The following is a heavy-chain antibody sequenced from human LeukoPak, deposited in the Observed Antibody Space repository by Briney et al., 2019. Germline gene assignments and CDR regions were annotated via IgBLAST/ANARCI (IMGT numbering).Heavy chain of an antibody. V-gene: IGHV3-15*01. D-gene: IGHD3-22*01. CDR3: TTAYYYDSSGYYYGFDY. CDR1: GFTFSNAW. CDR2: IKSKTDGGTT. Sequence: GGSLRLSCAASGFTFSNAWMSWVRQAPGKGLEWVGRIKSKTDGGTTDYAAPVKGIFTISRDDSKNTLYLQMNSLKTEDTAVYYCTTAYYYDSSGYYYGFDYWGQGTLVTVSS. J-gene: IGHJ4*02.